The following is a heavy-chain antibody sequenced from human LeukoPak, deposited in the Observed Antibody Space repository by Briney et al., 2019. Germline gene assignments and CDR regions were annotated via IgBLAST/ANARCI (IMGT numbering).Heavy chain of an antibody. CDR3: AKDRSMTGNNDAFDI. CDR1: GFTFSSYG. Sequence: GGSLRLSCAASGFTFSSYGMHWVRQAPGKGLEWVTVISYEGRNIFYADSVTGRFIISRDNSKNTLYLQMNSLRDQDTAVYYCAKDRSMTGNNDAFDIWGQGTMVTVSS. D-gene: IGHD1-20*01. V-gene: IGHV3-30*18. CDR2: ISYEGRNI. J-gene: IGHJ3*02.